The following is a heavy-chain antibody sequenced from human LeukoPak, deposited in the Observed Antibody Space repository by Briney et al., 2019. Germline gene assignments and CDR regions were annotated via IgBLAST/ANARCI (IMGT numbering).Heavy chain of an antibody. CDR2: IHYSGST. CDR3: ARTVATIGYFDY. V-gene: IGHV4-59*01. J-gene: IGHJ4*02. CDR1: GGSISSYY. D-gene: IGHD5-12*01. Sequence: SETLSLTCTVSGGSISSYYWSWIRQPPGKGLEWIGYIHYSGSTNYNPSLKSRVTISVDTSKNQFSLKLSSVTAADTAVYYCARTVATIGYFDYWGQGTLVTVSS.